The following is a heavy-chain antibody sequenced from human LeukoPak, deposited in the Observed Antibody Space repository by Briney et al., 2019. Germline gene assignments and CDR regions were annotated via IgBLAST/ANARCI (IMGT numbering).Heavy chain of an antibody. V-gene: IGHV1-18*01. CDR2: ISAYNGNT. CDR1: GYTFTSYG. J-gene: IGHJ4*02. D-gene: IGHD3-3*01. Sequence: ASVKVSCKASGYTFTSYGISWVRQAPGQGLEWMGWISAYNGNTNYAQKLQGRVTMTTDTSTSTAYMELRSLRSDDTAVYYCARREQYYDFWSGLDYWGQGTLVTVSS. CDR3: ARREQYYDFWSGLDY.